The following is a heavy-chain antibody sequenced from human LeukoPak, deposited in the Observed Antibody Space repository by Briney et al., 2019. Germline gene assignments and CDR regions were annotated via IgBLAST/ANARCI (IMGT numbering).Heavy chain of an antibody. CDR2: ISSSSNYI. J-gene: IGHJ6*02. Sequence: GGSLRLSCAASGFTFSSYSMNWVRQAPGKGLEWVSSISSSSNYIYYADSVKGRFTISRDNAQNSLYLQMNSLRAEDTAVYYCARTDLSGYYDFWSGYYGMDVWGQGTTVTVSS. V-gene: IGHV3-21*01. D-gene: IGHD3-3*01. CDR1: GFTFSSYS. CDR3: ARTDLSGYYDFWSGYYGMDV.